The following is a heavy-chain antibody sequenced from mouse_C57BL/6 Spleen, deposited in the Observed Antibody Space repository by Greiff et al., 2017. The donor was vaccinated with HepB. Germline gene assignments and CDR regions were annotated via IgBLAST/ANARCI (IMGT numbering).Heavy chain of an antibody. V-gene: IGHV3-6*01. CDR3: ARDRGDYGSSHAMDY. CDR1: GYSITSGYY. Sequence: EVKLMESGPGLVKPSQSLSLTCSVTGYSITSGYYWNWIRQFPGNKLEWMGYISYDGSNNYNPSLKNRISITRDTSKNQFFLKLNSVTTEDTATYYCARDRGDYGSSHAMDYWGQGTSVTVSS. CDR2: ISYDGSN. J-gene: IGHJ4*01. D-gene: IGHD1-1*01.